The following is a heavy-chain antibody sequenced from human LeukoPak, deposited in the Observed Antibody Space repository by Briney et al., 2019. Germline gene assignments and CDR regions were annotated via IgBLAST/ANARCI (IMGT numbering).Heavy chain of an antibody. V-gene: IGHV3-9*01. CDR3: AKGLRPNYYYGMDV. CDR1: GFTFGDYA. Sequence: GGSLRLSCAASGFTFGDYAMHWVRQAPGKGLEGVSGISWNSGSIGYADSVKGRFTISRDNAKNSLYLQMNSLRAEDTALYYCAKGLRPNYYYGMDVWGQGTTVTVSS. CDR2: ISWNSGSI. J-gene: IGHJ6*02.